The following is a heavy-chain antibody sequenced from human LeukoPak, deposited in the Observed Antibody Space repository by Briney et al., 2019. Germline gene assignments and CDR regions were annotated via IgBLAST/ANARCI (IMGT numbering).Heavy chain of an antibody. Sequence: NPGGSLRLSCAASGFTFSSYSMNWVRQAPGKGLEWIGTIYYTGTTYYNSSLKSRVTISVDTSKNQFSLKLSSVTAADTAVYYCARHASGYYDAFDIWGQGTMVTVSS. CDR2: IYYTGTT. CDR3: ARHASGYYDAFDI. CDR1: GFTFSSYSMN. J-gene: IGHJ3*02. V-gene: IGHV4-39*01. D-gene: IGHD3-9*01.